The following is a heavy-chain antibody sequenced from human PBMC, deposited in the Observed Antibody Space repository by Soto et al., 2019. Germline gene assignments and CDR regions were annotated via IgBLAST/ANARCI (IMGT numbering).Heavy chain of an antibody. V-gene: IGHV3-23*04. CDR3: AKDHVTMGPIDY. CDR2: ISGSGVST. Sequence: EVQLVESGGGLVQPGGSLRVSCVASGFTLSKYSMNWVRQAPGKGLEWVSSISGSGVSTYYADSVKGRFTISRDNSKNTLYLQMNSLRAEDTAVYYCAKDHVTMGPIDYWGQGTLVTVSS. D-gene: IGHD3-10*01. J-gene: IGHJ4*02. CDR1: GFTLSKYS.